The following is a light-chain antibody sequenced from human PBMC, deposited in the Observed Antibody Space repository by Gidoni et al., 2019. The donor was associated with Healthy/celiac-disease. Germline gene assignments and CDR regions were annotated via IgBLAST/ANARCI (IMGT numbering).Light chain of an antibody. V-gene: IGKV1-8*01. Sequence: AIRMTQSPSSVSASTGDRVTITCRASQGISSYLAWYQQKPGKAPNLLIYAASTLQSGVPSRFSGSGSGTDFTLTISCLQSEDFATYYCQQYYSYPPTFGQGTKVEIK. CDR1: QGISSY. J-gene: IGKJ1*01. CDR2: AAS. CDR3: QQYYSYPPT.